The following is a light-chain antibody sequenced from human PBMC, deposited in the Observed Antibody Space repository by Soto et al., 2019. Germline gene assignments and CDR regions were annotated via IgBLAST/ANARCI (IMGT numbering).Light chain of an antibody. V-gene: IGKV3-20*01. CDR3: QQYAESPLT. Sequence: DIVLTQSRVTRSLSPGEKATLSCRASQSLDTYTLAWYQQKPGQAPRLLIYGASTRAAAIPDRFIGSGSGTDFALTISRLEPEDFAVYYCQQYAESPLTFGPGTKVDIK. CDR2: GAS. J-gene: IGKJ3*01. CDR1: QSLDTYT.